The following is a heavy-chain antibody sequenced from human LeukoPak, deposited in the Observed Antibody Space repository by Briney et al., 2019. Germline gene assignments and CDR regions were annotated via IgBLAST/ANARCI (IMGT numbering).Heavy chain of an antibody. D-gene: IGHD2-2*01. CDR2: IRYDGSNK. CDR1: GFTFSNYG. J-gene: IGHJ3*02. CDR3: AKVSNYCSSTSCYRGDDAFDI. V-gene: IGHV3-30*02. Sequence: GRSLRLSCAASGFTFSNYGMHWVRQAPGKGLEWVAVIRYDGSNKYYGDSVKGRFTISRDNSKNTLYLQMNSLRAEDTAVYYCAKVSNYCSSTSCYRGDDAFDIWGQGTMVTVSS.